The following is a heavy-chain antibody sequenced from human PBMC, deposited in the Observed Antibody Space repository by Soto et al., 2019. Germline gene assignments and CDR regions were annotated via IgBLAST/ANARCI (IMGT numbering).Heavy chain of an antibody. CDR3: ARGLTYYYGSGSYYGGFDY. J-gene: IGHJ4*02. CDR2: ISAYNGNT. V-gene: IGHV1-18*01. CDR1: GYTFTSYG. Sequence: ASVKVSCKASGYTFTSYGISWVRQAPGQGLEWMGWISAYNGNTNYAQKLQGRVTMTTDTSTSTAYMELRSLRSDDTAVYYCARGLTYYYGSGSYYGGFDYWGQGTLVTVSS. D-gene: IGHD3-10*01.